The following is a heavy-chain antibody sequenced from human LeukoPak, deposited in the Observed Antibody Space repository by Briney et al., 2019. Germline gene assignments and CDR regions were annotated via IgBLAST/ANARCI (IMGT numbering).Heavy chain of an antibody. J-gene: IGHJ4*02. CDR1: GGTFSSYA. V-gene: IGHV1-69*04. CDR2: IIPILGIA. CDR3: ARDPHCSSTSCYEDSFDY. D-gene: IGHD2-2*01. Sequence: GASVKVSCKASGGTFSSYAISWVRQAPGQGLEWMGRIIPILGIANYAQKFQGRVTITADKSTSTAYMELSSLRSEDTAVYYCARDPHCSSTSCYEDSFDYWGQGTLVTVSS.